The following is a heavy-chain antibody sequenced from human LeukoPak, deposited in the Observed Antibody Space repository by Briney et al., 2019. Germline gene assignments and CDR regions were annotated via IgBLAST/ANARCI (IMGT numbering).Heavy chain of an antibody. D-gene: IGHD3-10*01. J-gene: IGHJ6*03. V-gene: IGHV3-23*01. CDR2: ISGSGGST. CDR3: AKGLLRYYYYYMDV. Sequence: PGGSLRLSCAASGFTFSSYAMSWVRQARGKGLEWVSAISGSGGSTYYADSVKGRFTISRDNSKNTLYLQMNSLRAEDTAVYYCAKGLLRYYYYYMDVWGKGTTVTVS. CDR1: GFTFSSYA.